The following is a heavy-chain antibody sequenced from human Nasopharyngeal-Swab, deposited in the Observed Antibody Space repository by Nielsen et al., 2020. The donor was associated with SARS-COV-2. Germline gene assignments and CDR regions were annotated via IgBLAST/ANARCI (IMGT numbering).Heavy chain of an antibody. CDR1: GFTFSNSD. Sequence: GESLKISCAASGFTFSNSDMNWVRQAPGKGLEWVSSISSSSSYIYYADSVKGRFTISRDNAKNSLYLQMNSLRAEDTAVYYCAAAIWFGELLGSYWGQGTLVTVSS. J-gene: IGHJ4*02. CDR2: ISSSSSYI. V-gene: IGHV3-21*04. CDR3: AAAIWFGELLGSY. D-gene: IGHD3-10*01.